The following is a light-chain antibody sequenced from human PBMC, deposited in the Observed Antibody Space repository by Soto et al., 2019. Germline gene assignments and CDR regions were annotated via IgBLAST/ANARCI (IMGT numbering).Light chain of an antibody. Sequence: QSALTQPASVSGSPGQSITISCTGTSSDVGSYNYVSWYQQHPGKAPRLMIYASSNRSSGVSHRFSGSRSGNTASLTISGLQAEDEADYFCSSYTSGSTLYVFGSGTKVTVL. CDR1: SSDVGSYNY. CDR2: ASS. CDR3: SSYTSGSTLYV. J-gene: IGLJ1*01. V-gene: IGLV2-14*01.